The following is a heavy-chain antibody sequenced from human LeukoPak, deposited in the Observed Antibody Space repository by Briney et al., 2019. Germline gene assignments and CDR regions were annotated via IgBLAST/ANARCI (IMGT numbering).Heavy chain of an antibody. CDR1: GFTFSSYS. V-gene: IGHV3-21*01. CDR2: ISSSSSYI. Sequence: GGSLRLSRAASGFTFSSYSMNWVRQAPGKGLEWVSSISSSSSYIYYADSVKGRFTISRDNAKNSLYLQMNSLRAEDTAVYYCASTGGGASFVYWGQGTLVTVSS. J-gene: IGHJ4*02. CDR3: ASTGGGASFVY. D-gene: IGHD1-14*01.